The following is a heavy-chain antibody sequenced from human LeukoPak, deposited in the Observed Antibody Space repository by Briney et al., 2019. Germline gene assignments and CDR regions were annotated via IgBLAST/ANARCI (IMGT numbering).Heavy chain of an antibody. V-gene: IGHV4-34*01. CDR1: GGSFSGYY. Sequence: PSETLSLTCAVYGGSFSGYYWRWIRQPPGKGLEWIGEINHSGSTNYNPSLKSRVTISVDTSKNQFSLKLSSVTAADTAVYYCARSLLWFGELFFDYWGQGTLVTVSS. J-gene: IGHJ4*02. CDR3: ARSLLWFGELFFDY. D-gene: IGHD3-10*01. CDR2: INHSGST.